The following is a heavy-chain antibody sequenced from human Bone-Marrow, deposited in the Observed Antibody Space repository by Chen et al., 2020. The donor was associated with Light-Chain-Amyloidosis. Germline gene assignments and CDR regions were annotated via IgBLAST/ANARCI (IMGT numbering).Heavy chain of an antibody. V-gene: IGHV3-7*03. Sequence: EVQLVESGGGLVQPGGSLTLSCAASGFTFSDYWISWLRQAPGKGPEWVANIRQDGSVKYYVDSVQGRFTISRDNAKKSLFLQMNGLRAEDTAVYYCARERSCNNNNRYGYNWFDPWGQGTLVTVSS. J-gene: IGHJ5*02. CDR2: IRQDGSVK. D-gene: IGHD2-8*01. CDR3: ARERSCNNNNRYGYNWFDP. CDR1: GFTFSDYW.